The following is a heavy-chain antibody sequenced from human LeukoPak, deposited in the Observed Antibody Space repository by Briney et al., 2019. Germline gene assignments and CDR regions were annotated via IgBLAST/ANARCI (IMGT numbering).Heavy chain of an antibody. V-gene: IGHV4-39*01. CDR2: IYYTGRT. CDR1: GGSISSSSHS. D-gene: IGHD1-1*01. Sequence: LETLSLTCTVSGGSISSSSHSWGWIRQPPGKGLEWTGTIYYTGRTYYNPSLESRLTISVDTSKNQFSLKLTSVTAADTAIYYCAQSLGSGNWIGNWFDPWGQGTLVTVSS. CDR3: AQSLGSGNWIGNWFDP. J-gene: IGHJ5*02.